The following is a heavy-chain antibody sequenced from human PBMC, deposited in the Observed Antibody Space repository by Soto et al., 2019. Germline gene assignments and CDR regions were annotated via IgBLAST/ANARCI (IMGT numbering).Heavy chain of an antibody. CDR1: GGTFSSYA. J-gene: IGHJ3*02. CDR2: IIPIFGTA. CDR3: ARVVGGYYDFWSGLGAFDI. D-gene: IGHD3-3*01. Sequence: QVQLVQSGAEVKKPGSSVKVSCTASGGTFSSYAISWVRQAPGQGLEWMGGIIPIFGTANYAQKFQGRVTITADESTSTAYMELSSLRSEDTAVYYCARVVGGYYDFWSGLGAFDIWGQGPMVTLSS. V-gene: IGHV1-69*01.